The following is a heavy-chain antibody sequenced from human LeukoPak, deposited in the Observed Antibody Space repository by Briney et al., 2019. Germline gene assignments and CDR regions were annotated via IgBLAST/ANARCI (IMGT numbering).Heavy chain of an antibody. CDR2: INHSGST. D-gene: IGHD4/OR15-4a*01. V-gene: IGHV4-34*01. CDR1: GGSFSDYY. J-gene: IGHJ4*02. CDR3: ARGPPRDFGASGFYYNY. Sequence: SETLSLTCAIYGGSFSDYYWSWVRQPPGKGLEWLGEINHSGSTDYNPSLTSRVTMSVETSKNQFSLKLSSVTAADTAVYFCARGPPRDFGASGFYYNYWGQGTRVTVSS.